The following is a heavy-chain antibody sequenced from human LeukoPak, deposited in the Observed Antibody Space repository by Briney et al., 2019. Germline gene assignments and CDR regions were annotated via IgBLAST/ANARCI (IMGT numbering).Heavy chain of an antibody. Sequence: PGGSLRLSCVASGFTFSINGMYWVRQAPGKGLEWVALISHDGSNKYYADSVKGRFTISRDNSKNTLYLQMNSLRAEDTAVYYCAKHVATLRTGYYFDYWGQGTLVTVSS. D-gene: IGHD2-15*01. CDR2: ISHDGSNK. CDR1: GFTFSING. V-gene: IGHV3-30*18. J-gene: IGHJ4*02. CDR3: AKHVATLRTGYYFDY.